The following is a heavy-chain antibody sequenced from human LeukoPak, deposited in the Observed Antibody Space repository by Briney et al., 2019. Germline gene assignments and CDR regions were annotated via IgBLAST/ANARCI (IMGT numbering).Heavy chain of an antibody. D-gene: IGHD2-2*01. V-gene: IGHV3-30*02. CDR1: GFTFSSYG. CDR2: IRYDGSNK. CDR3: VTGDARD. J-gene: IGHJ4*02. Sequence: SGGSLRLSCAASGFTFSSYGMHWVRQAPGKGLEWVAFIRYDGSNKYYADSVKGRFTISRDNAKDSLYLQMNNLRAEDTAVYFCVTGDARDWGQGTLVTVSS.